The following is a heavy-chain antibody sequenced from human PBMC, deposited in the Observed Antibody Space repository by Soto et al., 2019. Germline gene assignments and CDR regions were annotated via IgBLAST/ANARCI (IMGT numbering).Heavy chain of an antibody. Sequence: PGGSLRLSCAASGFTFSSYGMHWVRQAPGKGLEWVALILYDGSKKYYADSMKGRFTISRDNSKNTLYLQMNSLRAEDTALYYCAKDRGALRWSEEHYYFDYWGQGTLVTVSS. CDR3: AKDRGALRWSEEHYYFDY. V-gene: IGHV3-30*18. CDR1: GFTFSSYG. D-gene: IGHD4-17*01. CDR2: ILYDGSKK. J-gene: IGHJ4*02.